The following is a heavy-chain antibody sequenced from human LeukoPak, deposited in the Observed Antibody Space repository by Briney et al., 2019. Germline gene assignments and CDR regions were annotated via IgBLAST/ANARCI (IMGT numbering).Heavy chain of an antibody. V-gene: IGHV1-2*02. CDR1: GYTFTGYY. CDR2: INPNSGGT. Sequence: ASVKVSCKTSGYTFTGYYMHWVRQAPGQGLEWMGWINPNSGGTNYAQTFQGRVTMTRDTSISTAYMELSRLRSDDTAVYYCASQDYGSSHNVDYWGQGTLVTVSS. D-gene: IGHD1-26*01. CDR3: ASQDYGSSHNVDY. J-gene: IGHJ4*02.